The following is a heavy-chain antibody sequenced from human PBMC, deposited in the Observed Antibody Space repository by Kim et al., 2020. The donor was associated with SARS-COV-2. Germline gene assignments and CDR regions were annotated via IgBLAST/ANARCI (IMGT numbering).Heavy chain of an antibody. Sequence: STNYKPPLKSRVTIAVDASKNQFSLNLSSVTAADTTVYYCARDRYSQGVDCWGQGTLVTVSS. J-gene: IGHJ4*02. V-gene: IGHV4-59*01. D-gene: IGHD3-16*02. CDR2: ST. CDR3: ARDRYSQGVDC.